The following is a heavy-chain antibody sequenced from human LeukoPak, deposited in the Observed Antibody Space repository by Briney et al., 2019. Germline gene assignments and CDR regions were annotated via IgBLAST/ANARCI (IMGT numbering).Heavy chain of an antibody. Sequence: GGSLRLSCAGSDFSFITYAMSWVRQAPGKGLEWVSTIAGRGDATYYADSVKGRFTISRDNSENTFYLQMNSLRADDTAVYYCARLSSMLRGPLVIYYFDFWGQGTLVTVSS. D-gene: IGHD3-10*01. V-gene: IGHV3-23*01. CDR1: DFSFITYA. CDR2: IAGRGDAT. J-gene: IGHJ4*02. CDR3: ARLSSMLRGPLVIYYFDF.